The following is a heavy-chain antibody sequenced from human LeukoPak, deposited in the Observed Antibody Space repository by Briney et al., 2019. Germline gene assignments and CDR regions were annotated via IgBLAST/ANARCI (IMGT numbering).Heavy chain of an antibody. J-gene: IGHJ4*02. Sequence: SETLSLTCTVSGGSISNYYWNWIRQPPGKGLEFIGYIYYTGSTNYNPSLKSRVTMSVDTSKNQFSLNLRSVTPEDTAVYYCARNLIPEELVLNFWGQGTLVTVSS. CDR2: IYYTGST. V-gene: IGHV4-59*01. CDR3: ARNLIPEELVLNF. CDR1: GGSISNYY. D-gene: IGHD6-13*01.